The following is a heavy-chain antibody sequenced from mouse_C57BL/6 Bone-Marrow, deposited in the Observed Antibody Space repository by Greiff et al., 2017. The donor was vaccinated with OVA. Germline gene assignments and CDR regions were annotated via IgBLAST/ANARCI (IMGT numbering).Heavy chain of an antibody. D-gene: IGHD1-1*01. CDR1: GYTFISYW. V-gene: IGHV1-5*01. J-gene: IGHJ2*01. Sequence: EVQLQQSGTVLARPGASVKMSCKTSGYTFISYWMHWVKQRPGQGLEWIGAIYPGNSDTSYNQKFKGKAKLTAVTSASTAYMELSSLTNEDSAVYYCTSYDYGSSYGFDYWGQGTTLTVSS. CDR2: IYPGNSDT. CDR3: TSYDYGSSYGFDY.